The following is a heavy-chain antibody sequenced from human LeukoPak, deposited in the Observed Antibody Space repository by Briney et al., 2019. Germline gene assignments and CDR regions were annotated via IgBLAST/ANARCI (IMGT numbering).Heavy chain of an antibody. J-gene: IGHJ4*02. CDR2: ITGTGGTT. D-gene: IGHD6-19*01. CDR1: GFTFSTYT. CDR3: AKGSPFPWLGSSTFDY. Sequence: GRSLRLSCAASGFTFSTYTMSWVRQAPGKGLEWVSTITGTGGTTYYADSVKGRFTISRDNSMNTLYLQMNSLRAEDTAVYYCAKGSPFPWLGSSTFDYWGQGTLVTVSS. V-gene: IGHV3-23*01.